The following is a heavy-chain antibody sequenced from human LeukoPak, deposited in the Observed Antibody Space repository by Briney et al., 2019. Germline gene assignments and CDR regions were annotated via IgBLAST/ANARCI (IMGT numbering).Heavy chain of an antibody. CDR2: IYHSGST. V-gene: IGHV4-59*12. Sequence: SETLSLTCIVSGGSISNYYWSWIRQPPGKGLEWIGYIYHSGSTYYNPSLKSRVTISVDRSKNQFSLKLSSVTAADTAVYYCARGNSGYDPGWFDPWGQGTLVTVSS. CDR3: ARGNSGYDPGWFDP. CDR1: GGSISNYY. D-gene: IGHD5-12*01. J-gene: IGHJ5*02.